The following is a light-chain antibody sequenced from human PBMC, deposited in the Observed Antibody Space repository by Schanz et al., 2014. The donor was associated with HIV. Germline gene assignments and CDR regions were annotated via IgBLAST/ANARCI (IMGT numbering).Light chain of an antibody. CDR3: QQYNTYPWT. CDR2: AAS. J-gene: IGKJ1*01. V-gene: IGKV1-5*03. CDR1: QSISSW. Sequence: DIQMTQSPSSLSASVGDRVTITCRASQSISSWLAWYQQKPGKGPKLLIYAASNLESGVLSRFSGSGSGTEFTLTISSLQPGDFATYYCQQYNTYPWTFGQGTKVEIK.